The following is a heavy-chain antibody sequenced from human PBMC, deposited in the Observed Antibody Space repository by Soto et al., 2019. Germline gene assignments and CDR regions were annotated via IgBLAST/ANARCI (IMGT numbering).Heavy chain of an antibody. CDR3: ARDLGDQRSDY. J-gene: IGHJ4*02. Sequence: SETLSLTCTVSGGSISPYYWNWIRQPPGKGLEWIGYIYYSGSTNYNPSLKSRVTMSVDTSKNQFSLKLSSVSAADAAVYYCARDLGDQRSDYWGQGTPVTVSS. V-gene: IGHV4-59*01. CDR1: GGSISPYY. D-gene: IGHD2-21*01. CDR2: IYYSGST.